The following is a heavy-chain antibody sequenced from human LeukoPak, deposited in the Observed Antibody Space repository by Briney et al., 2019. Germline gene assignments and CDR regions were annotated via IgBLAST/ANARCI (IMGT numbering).Heavy chain of an antibody. V-gene: IGHV3-21*01. CDR2: IGSSSSYI. Sequence: GGSLRLSCAASGFTFSSYSMNWVRQAPGKGLEWVSPIGSSSSYIYYADSVKGRFTISRDNAKNSLYLQMNSLRAEDTAVYYCARDFSGLFDYWGQGTLVTVSS. J-gene: IGHJ4*02. CDR1: GFTFSSYS. CDR3: ARDFSGLFDY. D-gene: IGHD1-26*01.